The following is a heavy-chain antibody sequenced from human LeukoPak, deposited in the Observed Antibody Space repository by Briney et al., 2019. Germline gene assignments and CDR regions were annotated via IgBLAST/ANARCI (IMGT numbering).Heavy chain of an antibody. Sequence: SETVSLSCAVYGGSFSGYYWSWIRQPPGKGLEWIGEINHSGSTNYNPSLKSRVTISVDTSKNQFSLKLSSVTAADTAVYYCARVKDSGYDYGIGYWGQGTLVTVSS. CDR2: INHSGST. CDR1: GGSFSGYY. CDR3: ARVKDSGYDYGIGY. D-gene: IGHD5-12*01. J-gene: IGHJ4*02. V-gene: IGHV4-34*01.